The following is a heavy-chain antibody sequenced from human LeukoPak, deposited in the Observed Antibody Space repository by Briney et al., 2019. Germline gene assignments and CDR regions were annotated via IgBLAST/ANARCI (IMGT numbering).Heavy chain of an antibody. D-gene: IGHD6-19*01. V-gene: IGHV4-34*01. Sequence: GSLRLSCAASGFTFSSYGMSWVRQPPGKGLEWIGEINHSGSTNYNPSLKSRVTISVDTSKNQFSLKLSSVTAADTAVYYCARGVSSGRGLDAFDIWGQGTMVTVSS. CDR2: INHSGST. CDR3: ARGVSSGRGLDAFDI. CDR1: GFTFSSYG. J-gene: IGHJ3*02.